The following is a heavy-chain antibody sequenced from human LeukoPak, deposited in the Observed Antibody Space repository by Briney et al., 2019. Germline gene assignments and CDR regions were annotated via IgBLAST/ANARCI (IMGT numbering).Heavy chain of an antibody. Sequence: ASVKVSCKASGYTFTSYGISWVRQAPGQGLEWMGWISAYNGNTNYAQKLQGRVTLTTDTSTSTAYMELRSLRSDDTAVYYWARGHYYDSSGYYKDWGQGTLVTVSS. V-gene: IGHV1-18*01. CDR1: GYTFTSYG. CDR3: ARGHYYDSSGYYKD. CDR2: ISAYNGNT. D-gene: IGHD3-22*01. J-gene: IGHJ4*02.